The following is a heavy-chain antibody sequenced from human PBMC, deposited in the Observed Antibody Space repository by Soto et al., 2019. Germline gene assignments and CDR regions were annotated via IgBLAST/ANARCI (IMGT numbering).Heavy chain of an antibody. D-gene: IGHD1-1*01. CDR2: INVNSGDT. CDR3: TRDLVIIATGTTDF. Sequence: ASVKVSCKASGYIFTDYYLHWVRQAPGQGLEWMGWINVNSGDTNYAQKFQGRVTMTRDTSIGTAYMELIRLRSDDTAVYYCTRDLVIIATGTTDFWGQGTLVTVSS. CDR1: GYIFTDYY. J-gene: IGHJ4*02. V-gene: IGHV1-2*02.